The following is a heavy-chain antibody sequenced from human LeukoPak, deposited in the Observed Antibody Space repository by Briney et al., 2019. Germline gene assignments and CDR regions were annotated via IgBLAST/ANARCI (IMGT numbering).Heavy chain of an antibody. J-gene: IGHJ4*02. CDR2: ISYSSSTV. D-gene: IGHD3-16*01. CDR1: GFTFSSYS. Sequence: GGSLRLSCAASGFTFSSYSMNWVRQAPGKGLEWVSYISYSSSTVYYADSVKGRFTISRDNAKNSLYLQMNSLRDENTAVYYCAIGGAATTVPFDYWGQGTLVTVSS. V-gene: IGHV3-48*02. CDR3: AIGGAATTVPFDY.